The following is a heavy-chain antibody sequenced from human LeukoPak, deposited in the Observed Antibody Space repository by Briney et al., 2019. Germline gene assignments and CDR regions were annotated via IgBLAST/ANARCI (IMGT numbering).Heavy chain of an antibody. Sequence: GGSLRLSCVGSGFSFHNYAMHWVRRPPGKGLEWVSAINWNSDTKAYADSVKGRLTISRDRARNSLYLQMDSLRPEDTALYYCAKDTGGNGAYFYAMDFWGQGTSVTVSS. CDR3: AKDTGGNGAYFYAMDF. V-gene: IGHV3-9*01. CDR1: GFSFHNYA. D-gene: IGHD4-23*01. J-gene: IGHJ6*02. CDR2: INWNSDTK.